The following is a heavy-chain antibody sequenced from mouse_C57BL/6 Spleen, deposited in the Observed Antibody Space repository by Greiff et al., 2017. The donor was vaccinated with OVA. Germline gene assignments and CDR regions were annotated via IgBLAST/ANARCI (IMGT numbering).Heavy chain of an antibody. Sequence: EVKLVESGEGLVKPGGSLKLSCAASGFTFSSYAMSWVRQTPEKRLEWVAYISSGGDYIYYADNVKGRFTISRDNTRNTLYLQMSSLKSEDTAMYYCTREEGNQFAYWGQGTLVTVSA. V-gene: IGHV5-9-1*02. D-gene: IGHD2-1*01. CDR2: ISSGGDYI. CDR1: GFTFSSYA. CDR3: TREEGNQFAY. J-gene: IGHJ3*01.